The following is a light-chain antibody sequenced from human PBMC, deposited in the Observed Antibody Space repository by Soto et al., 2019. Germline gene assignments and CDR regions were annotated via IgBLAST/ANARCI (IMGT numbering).Light chain of an antibody. CDR2: STS. Sequence: DIQMTQSPPSLSASVGDRVTITCRASQTISSYLTWYQQKPGKAPKLLIYSTSTLQSGVPSRFSGSGSGTDFTLTISGLQPGDFATYYCQQRYSAPLTFGPGTRVDLK. V-gene: IGKV1-39*01. J-gene: IGKJ3*01. CDR1: QTISSY. CDR3: QQRYSAPLT.